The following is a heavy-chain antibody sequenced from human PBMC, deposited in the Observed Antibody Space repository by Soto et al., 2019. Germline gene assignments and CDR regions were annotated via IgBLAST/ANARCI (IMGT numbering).Heavy chain of an antibody. CDR1: GYSFTSYW. D-gene: IGHD2-2*01. Sequence: GESLKISCKGSGYSFTSYWIGWVRQMPGKGLEWMGIIYPGDSDTRYSPSFQGQVTISADKSISTAYLQWSSLKASDTAMYYCARRVGYCSSTSGRDSWDYYYYYMDLWGKGTTVTVSS. CDR2: IYPGDSDT. J-gene: IGHJ6*03. CDR3: ARRVGYCSSTSGRDSWDYYYYYMDL. V-gene: IGHV5-51*01.